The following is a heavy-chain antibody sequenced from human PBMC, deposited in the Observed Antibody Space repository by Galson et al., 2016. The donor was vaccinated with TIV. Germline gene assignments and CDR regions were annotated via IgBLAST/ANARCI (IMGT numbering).Heavy chain of an antibody. CDR1: GGSFTGQY. Sequence: ETLSLTCALHGGSFTGQYWSWIRQPPGKGLEWIAEINHSGITNFNPSLTSRVTISIDTSKNHLSLRLSSVTAADTAVYYCARGISAYYFYNYMDVWGKGTTVTVSS. CDR3: ARGISAYYFYNYMDV. CDR2: INHSGIT. J-gene: IGHJ6*03. V-gene: IGHV4-34*01. D-gene: IGHD6-19*01.